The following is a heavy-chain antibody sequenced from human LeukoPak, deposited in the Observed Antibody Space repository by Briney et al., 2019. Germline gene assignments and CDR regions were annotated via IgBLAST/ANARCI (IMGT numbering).Heavy chain of an antibody. CDR1: GYSFSNYA. CDR3: APDSMVRGVIP. Sequence: ASVKVSCKASGYSFSNYAMNWVRQATGQGLEWMGWMNPNSGNTGYAQKFQGRVTMTRNTSISTAYMELSSLRSEDTAVYYCAPDSMVRGVIPWGQGTLVTVSS. D-gene: IGHD3-10*01. V-gene: IGHV1-8*02. J-gene: IGHJ5*02. CDR2: MNPNSGNT.